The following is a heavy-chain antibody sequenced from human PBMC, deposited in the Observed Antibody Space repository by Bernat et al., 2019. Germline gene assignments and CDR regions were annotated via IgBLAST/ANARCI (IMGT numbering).Heavy chain of an antibody. J-gene: IGHJ4*02. Sequence: EVQLVESGGGLVQPGGSLRLSCAASGFTFRGYWMTWVRQAPGKGLEWVANIKQDGSEKYYVDYVKGRFTISRDNAKNSLDLQMNSLRAEDTAVYYCARVRGTSRNFDYWGQGTLVTVSS. V-gene: IGHV3-7*03. CDR2: IKQDGSEK. CDR3: ARVRGTSRNFDY. CDR1: GFTFRGYW. D-gene: IGHD1-1*01.